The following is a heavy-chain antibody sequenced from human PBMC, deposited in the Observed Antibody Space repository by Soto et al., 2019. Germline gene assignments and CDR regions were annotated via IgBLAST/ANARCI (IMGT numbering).Heavy chain of an antibody. CDR3: ARGNHRWLQLWYFDL. CDR2: IIPIFGTV. D-gene: IGHD5-12*01. Sequence: QVQLVQSGAEVKKPGSSVKVSCKASGGTFSNYPISWVRLAPGQGLEWMGGIIPIFGTVNYAQKFQGRVTITADESTSTAYMKLSSLRSEDTAVYYCARGNHRWLQLWYFDLWGRGTLVTVSS. CDR1: GGTFSNYP. V-gene: IGHV1-69*12. J-gene: IGHJ2*01.